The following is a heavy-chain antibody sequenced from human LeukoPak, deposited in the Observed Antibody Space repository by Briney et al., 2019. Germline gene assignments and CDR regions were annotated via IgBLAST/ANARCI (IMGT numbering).Heavy chain of an antibody. D-gene: IGHD6-6*01. J-gene: IGHJ5*02. V-gene: IGHV1-8*01. CDR1: GYTFTGYD. Sequence: ASVKVSCKASGYTFTGYDINWVRQATGQGLEWMGWMNPNSGNTGYAQKFQGRVTMTRNTSISTAYMELSSLRSEDTAVYYCARGGTIAARGGNWFDPWGQGTLVTVSS. CDR3: ARGGTIAARGGNWFDP. CDR2: MNPNSGNT.